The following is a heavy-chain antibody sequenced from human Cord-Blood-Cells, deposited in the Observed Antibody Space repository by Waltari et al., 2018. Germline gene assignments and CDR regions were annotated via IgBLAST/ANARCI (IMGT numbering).Heavy chain of an antibody. J-gene: IGHJ3*02. Sequence: QVQLVQSGAEVKKPGASVKVSCKASGYTFTGYYMHWVREAPGQGLEWMGWINPNSGGTNYAQKFQGWVTMTRDTSISTAYMELSRLRSDDTAVYYCARDSGSYFSAFDIWGQGTMVTVSS. CDR2: INPNSGGT. CDR3: ARDSGSYFSAFDI. D-gene: IGHD1-26*01. CDR1: GYTFTGYY. V-gene: IGHV1-2*04.